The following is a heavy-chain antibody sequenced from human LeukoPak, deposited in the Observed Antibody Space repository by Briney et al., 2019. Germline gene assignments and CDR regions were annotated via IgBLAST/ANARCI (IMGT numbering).Heavy chain of an antibody. CDR1: GFIFSSYE. CDR2: ISMSGSDI. V-gene: IGHV3-48*03. Sequence: PGGSLRLSCAASGFIFSSYEMNWVRQAPGKGLEGVSYISMSGSDIYYTDSVKGRFTISRDNAKNSLYLQMNRLKAEDTAVYYCATKVFGTTYFHHWGQGTLVTVSS. D-gene: IGHD1-1*01. J-gene: IGHJ4*02. CDR3: ATKVFGTTYFHH.